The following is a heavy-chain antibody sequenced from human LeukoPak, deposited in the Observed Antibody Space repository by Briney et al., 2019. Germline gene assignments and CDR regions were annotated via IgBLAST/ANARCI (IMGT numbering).Heavy chain of an antibody. D-gene: IGHD3-10*01. CDR2: IKSKTDGGTT. J-gene: IGHJ4*02. CDR1: GFTFSNAW. Sequence: GGSLRLSCAASGFTFSNAWMSWVRQAPGKGLEWVGRIKSKTDGGTTDYAAPVKGRFTISRDDSKNTLYLQMNSLKTEDTAVYYCTTVLYGSGSYYDSYYFDYWGQGTLVTVSS. CDR3: TTVLYGSGSYYDSYYFDY. V-gene: IGHV3-15*01.